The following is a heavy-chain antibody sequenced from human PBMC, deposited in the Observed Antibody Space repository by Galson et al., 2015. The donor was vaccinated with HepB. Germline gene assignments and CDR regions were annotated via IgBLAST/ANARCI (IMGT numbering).Heavy chain of an antibody. CDR3: ARELATGHFDY. Sequence: SLRLSCAASGFTFSDYYMSWIRQAPGKGLEWVSYISSSSSYTNYADSVKGRFTISRDNGKNSLYLQMNSLRAEDTAVYYCARELATGHFDYWGQGTLVTVSS. D-gene: IGHD1-1*01. CDR2: ISSSSSYT. V-gene: IGHV3-11*06. J-gene: IGHJ4*02. CDR1: GFTFSDYY.